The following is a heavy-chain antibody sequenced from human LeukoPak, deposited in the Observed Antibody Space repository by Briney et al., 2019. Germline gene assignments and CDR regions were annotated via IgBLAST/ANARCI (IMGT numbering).Heavy chain of an antibody. D-gene: IGHD3-22*01. J-gene: IGHJ5*02. V-gene: IGHV3-7*01. CDR2: IKQDGSEK. CDR3: ARDLYYFDSSGYHASDL. Sequence: PGGSLRLSCAASGCTFSDYWMSWVRQAPGKGLEWVANIKQDGSEKHYVDSLRGRITISRDNAKNSLDLQMHSQRAEDTAVYFCARDLYYFDSSGYHASDLWGQGTLVSVLS. CDR1: GCTFSDYW.